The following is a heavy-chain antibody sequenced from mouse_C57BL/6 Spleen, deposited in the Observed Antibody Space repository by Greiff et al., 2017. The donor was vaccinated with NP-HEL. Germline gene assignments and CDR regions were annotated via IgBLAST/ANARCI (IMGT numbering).Heavy chain of an antibody. CDR1: GYTFTSYG. D-gene: IGHD2-4*01. CDR2: IYPRSGNT. J-gene: IGHJ3*01. V-gene: IGHV1-81*01. Sequence: VQLQQSGAELARPGASVKLSCKASGYTFTSYGISWVKQRTGQGLEWIGEIYPRSGNTYYNEKFKGKATLTADKSSSTAYMELRSLTSEDSAVYFWAREGDYDGGAWFAYWGQGTLVTVSA. CDR3: AREGDYDGGAWFAY.